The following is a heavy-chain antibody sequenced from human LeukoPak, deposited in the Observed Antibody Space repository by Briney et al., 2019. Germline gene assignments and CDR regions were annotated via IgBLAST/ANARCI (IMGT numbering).Heavy chain of an antibody. CDR3: ARVSPYYDFWSGPFDY. J-gene: IGHJ4*02. CDR2: IYHSGST. Sequence: SETLSLTCAVSGGSIKSNNWWSWVRQPPGKGLEWIGEIYHSGSTNYNPSLESRVTVSVDTSKNQLSLKLSSVTAADTAVYYCARVSPYYDFWSGPFDYWGQGTLVTVSS. D-gene: IGHD3-3*01. V-gene: IGHV4-4*02. CDR1: GGSIKSNNW.